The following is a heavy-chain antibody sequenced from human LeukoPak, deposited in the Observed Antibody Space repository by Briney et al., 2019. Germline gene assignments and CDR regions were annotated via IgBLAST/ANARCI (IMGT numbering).Heavy chain of an antibody. J-gene: IGHJ5*02. CDR3: AKDPPDSSNWFDP. V-gene: IGHV3-53*01. CDR2: IYSGGST. Sequence: PGGSLRLSCAASGFTVSSNYMSWVRQAPGKGLEWVSVIYSGGSTYYADSVKGRFTISRDNSKNTLYLQMNSLRAEDTAVYYCAKDPPDSSNWFDPWGQGTLVTVSS. CDR1: GFTVSSNY.